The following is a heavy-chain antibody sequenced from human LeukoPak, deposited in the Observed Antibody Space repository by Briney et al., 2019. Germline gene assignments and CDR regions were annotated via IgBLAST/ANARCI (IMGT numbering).Heavy chain of an antibody. Sequence: SGGSLRLSCAASGFTVSSNYMSWVRQAPGKGLEWVSVIYSGGSTYYADSVKGRFTISRDNSKNTLYLQMNSLRAEDTAVYYCARDGYYPYYFDYWGQGTLVTVSS. V-gene: IGHV3-53*01. D-gene: IGHD3-22*01. CDR1: GFTVSSNY. J-gene: IGHJ4*02. CDR2: IYSGGST. CDR3: ARDGYYPYYFDY.